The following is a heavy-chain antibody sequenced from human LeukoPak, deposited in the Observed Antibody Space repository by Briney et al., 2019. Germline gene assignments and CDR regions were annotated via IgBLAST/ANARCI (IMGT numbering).Heavy chain of an antibody. CDR2: ITPILGIA. CDR1: GGTFGSYA. J-gene: IGHJ4*02. Sequence: EASVKVSCKASGGTFGSYAIRWVRQAPGQGLEWMGRITPILGIANYAQKFQGRVTITADKSTSTAYMELSSLRSEDTAVYYCARGCSGGSCYLQPFDYWGQGTLVTVSS. D-gene: IGHD2-15*01. V-gene: IGHV1-69*04. CDR3: ARGCSGGSCYLQPFDY.